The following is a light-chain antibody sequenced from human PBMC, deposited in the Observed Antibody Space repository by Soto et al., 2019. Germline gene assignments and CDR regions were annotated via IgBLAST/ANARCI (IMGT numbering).Light chain of an antibody. CDR3: HQRQSWPRT. J-gene: IGKJ1*01. V-gene: IGKV3D-11*03. CDR1: QAVNTR. Sequence: DIVLTQSPAPLSSFPGDRVTLSCKASQAVNTRLAWYQHKPGQAPRLLIYLTSNRAAGIPARFSGSGSETDFTLTISDVEPEDVAVYYCHQRQSWPRTFGQGTKVDIK. CDR2: LTS.